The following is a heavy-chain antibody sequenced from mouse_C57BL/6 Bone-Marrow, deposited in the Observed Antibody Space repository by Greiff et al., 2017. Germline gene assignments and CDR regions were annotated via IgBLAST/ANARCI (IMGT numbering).Heavy chain of an antibody. CDR3: TTRAFYYDYDGAWFAY. J-gene: IGHJ3*01. D-gene: IGHD2-4*01. CDR1: GFNIKDDY. Sequence: EVQLQQSGAELVRPGASVKLSCTASGFNIKDDYMHWVKQRPEQGLEWIGWIDPENGDTEYASKFQGKATITADTSSNTAYLQLSSLTSEDTAVYYGTTRAFYYDYDGAWFAYWGQGTLVTVSA. V-gene: IGHV14-4*01. CDR2: IDPENGDT.